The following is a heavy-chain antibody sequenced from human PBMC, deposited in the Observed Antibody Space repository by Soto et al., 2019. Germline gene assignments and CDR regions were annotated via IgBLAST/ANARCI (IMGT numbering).Heavy chain of an antibody. CDR1: GFTFSSYG. D-gene: IGHD5-12*01. J-gene: IGHJ6*02. Sequence: PGGSLRLSCAASGFTFSSYGMHWVRQAPGKGLEWVAVISYDGRNKYNEDSVKGQFTISRDNSKNTLYLQMNSLRAEDTAVYYCAKDLGDQAATTPYYYYYYGMDVWGQGTTVTVSS. CDR3: AKDLGDQAATTPYYYYYYGMDV. V-gene: IGHV3-30*18. CDR2: ISYDGRNK.